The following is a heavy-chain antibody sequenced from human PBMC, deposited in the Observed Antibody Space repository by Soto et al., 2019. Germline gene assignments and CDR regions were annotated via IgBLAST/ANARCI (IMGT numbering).Heavy chain of an antibody. J-gene: IGHJ6*02. Sequence: ASVKVSCKASGYTFTSYYMHWVRQAPGQGLEWMGIINPSGGSTSYAQKFQGRVTMTRDTSTSTVYMELSSLRSEDTAVYYCARGHIAAGTTQPYYYYGMDVWGQGTTVTVSS. V-gene: IGHV1-46*01. CDR2: INPSGGST. D-gene: IGHD6-13*01. CDR1: GYTFTSYY. CDR3: ARGHIAAGTTQPYYYYGMDV.